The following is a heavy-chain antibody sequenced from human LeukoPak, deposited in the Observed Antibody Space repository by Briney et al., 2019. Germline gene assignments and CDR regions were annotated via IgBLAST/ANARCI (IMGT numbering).Heavy chain of an antibody. CDR3: ARLSSSGSYYAQFFDY. Sequence: GGSLRLSCAASGFTVSSYGMHWIRQAPGKGLEWVANIKQDGSEKYYVDSVEGRFTISRDNAKNSLYLQMNSLRAEDTAVYYCARLSSSGSYYAQFFDYWGQGTLVTVSS. V-gene: IGHV3-7*01. D-gene: IGHD1-26*01. J-gene: IGHJ4*02. CDR2: IKQDGSEK. CDR1: GFTVSSYG.